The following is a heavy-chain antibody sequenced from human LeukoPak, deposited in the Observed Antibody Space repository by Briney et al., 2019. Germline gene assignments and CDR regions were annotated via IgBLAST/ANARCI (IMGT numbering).Heavy chain of an antibody. Sequence: ASVKVSCKALGYTFTDHYFHWLLQAPGQGLEWMGWISAYNGNTNYAQKLQGRVTMTTDTSTSTAYMELRSLRSDDTAVYYCARAAQVDYWGQGTLVTVSS. CDR3: ARAAQVDY. V-gene: IGHV1-18*04. CDR2: ISAYNGNT. CDR1: GYTFTDHY. J-gene: IGHJ4*02.